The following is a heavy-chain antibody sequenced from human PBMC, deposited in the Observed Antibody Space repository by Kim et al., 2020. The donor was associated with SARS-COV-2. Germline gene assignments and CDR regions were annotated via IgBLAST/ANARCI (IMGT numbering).Heavy chain of an antibody. Sequence: GESLKISCKGSGYSFTSYWIGWVRQMPGKGLEWMGIIYPGDSDTRYSPSFQGQVTISADKSISTAYLQWSSLKASDTAMYYCARTYYYDSSGYPPSLDYWGQGTLVTVSS. CDR1: GYSFTSYW. V-gene: IGHV5-51*01. J-gene: IGHJ4*02. CDR3: ARTYYYDSSGYPPSLDY. CDR2: IYPGDSDT. D-gene: IGHD3-22*01.